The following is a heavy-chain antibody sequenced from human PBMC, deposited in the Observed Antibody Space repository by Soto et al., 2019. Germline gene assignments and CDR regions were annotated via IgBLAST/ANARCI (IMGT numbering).Heavy chain of an antibody. CDR2: IIPIFGTA. CDR3: ATRSIAAFNWSDP. J-gene: IGHJ5*02. Sequence: SVKVSCKASGGTFSSYAISWVRQAPGQGLEWMGGIIPIFGTANYAQKFQGRVTITADESTSTAYMELSSLRSEDTAVYYCATRSIAAFNWSDPWGQGTLVTVSS. CDR1: GGTFSSYA. D-gene: IGHD6-6*01. V-gene: IGHV1-69*13.